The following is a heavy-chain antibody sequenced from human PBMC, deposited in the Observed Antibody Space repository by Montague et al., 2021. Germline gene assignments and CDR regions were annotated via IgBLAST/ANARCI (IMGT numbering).Heavy chain of an antibody. J-gene: IGHJ4*02. CDR1: GFAFSNYW. V-gene: IGHV3-74*01. CDR2: TQTDGTST. D-gene: IGHD1-26*01. CDR3: ARVGLGGGPNFDY. Sequence: SLRLSCAVSGFAFSNYWMHWVRQAPGKGLVWVSRTQTDGTSTDYADSVKGRFTISRDNAKSTLYLQMNSLRAEDTAVYYCARVGLGGGPNFDYWGQGTLVTVSS.